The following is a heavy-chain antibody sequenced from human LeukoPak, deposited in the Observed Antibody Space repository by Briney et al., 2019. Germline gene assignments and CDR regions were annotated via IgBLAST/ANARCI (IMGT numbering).Heavy chain of an antibody. V-gene: IGHV3-30*18. CDR2: ISYDGSNK. CDR3: AKRGSGNLLDAFDI. J-gene: IGHJ3*02. Sequence: GGSLRLSCAASGFTFSSYGMHWVRQAPGKGLEWVAVISYDGSNKYYADSVKGRFTISRDNSKNTLYLQMNSLRAEDTAVYYCAKRGSGNLLDAFDIWGQGTMVTVSS. CDR1: GFTFSSYG. D-gene: IGHD3-22*01.